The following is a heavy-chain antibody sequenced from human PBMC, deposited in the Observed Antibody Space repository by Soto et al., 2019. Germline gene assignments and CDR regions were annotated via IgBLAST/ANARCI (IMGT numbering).Heavy chain of an antibody. Sequence: PGGSLRLSCAASGFTLSEAGMNWVRQAPGKGLEWVGRIKSKTDGGTTDFAAPVKGRFAISRDESKNTLYLQLNSLKTEDTAVYYCTADPPLHQYDTSPTPWGQGTLVTVSS. D-gene: IGHD3-22*01. CDR1: GFTLSEAG. CDR3: TADPPLHQYDTSPTP. V-gene: IGHV3-15*07. CDR2: IKSKTDGGTT. J-gene: IGHJ5*02.